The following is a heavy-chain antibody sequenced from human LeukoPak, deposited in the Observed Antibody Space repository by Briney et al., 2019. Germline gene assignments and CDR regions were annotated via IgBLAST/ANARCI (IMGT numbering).Heavy chain of an antibody. CDR3: ARAPINYDYIWGSYRQPTYFDY. D-gene: IGHD3-16*02. CDR1: GGSFSGYY. Sequence: SETLSLTCAVSGGSFSGYYWSWIRQPPGKGLEWIGEINHSGSTNYNPSLKSRVTISVDTSKSQFSLKLSSVTAADTAVYYCARAPINYDYIWGSYRQPTYFDYWGQGTLVTVSS. CDR2: INHSGST. J-gene: IGHJ4*02. V-gene: IGHV4-34*01.